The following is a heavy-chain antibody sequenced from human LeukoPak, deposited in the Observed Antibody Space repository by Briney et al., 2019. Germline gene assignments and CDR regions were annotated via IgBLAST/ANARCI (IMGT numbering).Heavy chain of an antibody. J-gene: IGHJ4*02. V-gene: IGHV3-48*04. D-gene: IGHD3-10*01. CDR2: ISSSSSTI. CDR3: ARGHYGLDY. Sequence: GGSLRLSCAASGFTFSSYAMSWLRQAPGKGLEWVSYISSSSSTIYYAYSVKGRFTISRDNAKNSLYLQMNSLRAEDTAVYYCARGHYGLDYWGQGTLVTVSS. CDR1: GFTFSSYA.